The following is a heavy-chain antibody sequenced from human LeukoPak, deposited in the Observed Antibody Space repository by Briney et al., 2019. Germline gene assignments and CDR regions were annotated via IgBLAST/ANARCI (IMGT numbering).Heavy chain of an antibody. CDR2: INPSGGST. CDR1: GYTFTSYY. V-gene: IGHV1-46*01. D-gene: IGHD3-3*01. J-gene: IGHJ4*02. CDR3: ARSTITYYDFWSGFDY. Sequence: ASVKVSCKASGYTFTSYYMHWVRQAPGQGLEWMGIINPSGGSTSYAQKFQGRVTMTRDMSTSTVYMELSSLRSEDTAVYYCARSTITYYDFWSGFDYWGQGTLVTVSS.